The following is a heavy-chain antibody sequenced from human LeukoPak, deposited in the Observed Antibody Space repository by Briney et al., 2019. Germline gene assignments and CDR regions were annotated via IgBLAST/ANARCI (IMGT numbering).Heavy chain of an antibody. CDR1: GYTFTSYG. D-gene: IGHD6-13*01. CDR2: ISAYNGNT. V-gene: IGHV1-18*01. Sequence: ASVKVSCKASGYTFTSYGISWVRQAPGQGLEWMGWISAYNGNTNYAQKLQGRVTMTTDTSTSTAYMELRSLRSDDTAVYYCARGGDSSSWYVDSDYYYYGMDVWGQGTTVTVSS. CDR3: ARGGDSSSWYVDSDYYYYGMDV. J-gene: IGHJ6*02.